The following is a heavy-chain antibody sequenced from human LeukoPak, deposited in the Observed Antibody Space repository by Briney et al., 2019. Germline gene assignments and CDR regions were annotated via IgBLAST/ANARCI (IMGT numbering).Heavy chain of an antibody. D-gene: IGHD5-18*01. J-gene: IGHJ2*01. CDR3: ARRIQLWSYWHFDL. CDR2: MFDRGSP. V-gene: IGHV4-4*09. CDR1: GGSINGYS. Sequence: SETLSLTCSVSGGSINGYSWGWVRQPPGKGLECIGYMFDRGSPNHHPSLQNRVTTSVDTSKNEFSLRLTSVTAADTAVYYCARRIQLWSYWHFDLWGRGTLVTASS.